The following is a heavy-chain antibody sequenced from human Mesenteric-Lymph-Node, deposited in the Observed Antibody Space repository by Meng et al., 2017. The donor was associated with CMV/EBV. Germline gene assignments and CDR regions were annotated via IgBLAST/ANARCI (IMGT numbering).Heavy chain of an antibody. V-gene: IGHV4-59*08. J-gene: IGHJ4*02. CDR2: VSHSGST. CDR3: ARRVWSGRLDF. Sequence: LPCPFSGDSISNSYWSWIRQPPGKGLEWMGSVSHSGSTDSNPSLKSRVTTSLDTSKNQFSLSLTSVTAADTAIYYCARRVWSGRLDFWGQGTLVTVSS. CDR1: GDSISNSY. D-gene: IGHD3-3*01.